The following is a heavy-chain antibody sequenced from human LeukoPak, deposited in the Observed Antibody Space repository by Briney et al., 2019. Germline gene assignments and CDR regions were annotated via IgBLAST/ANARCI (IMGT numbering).Heavy chain of an antibody. CDR2: ISGSGGST. V-gene: IGHV3-23*01. Sequence: QPGGSLRLSCAASGFTFSSYAMSWVRQAPGKGLEWVSAISGSGGSTYYADSVKGRFTISRDNSKNTLYLQMNSLRAEDTAVYYCARGYCSGGSCYDYWGQGTLVTVSS. CDR1: GFTFSSYA. CDR3: ARGYCSGGSCYDY. J-gene: IGHJ4*02. D-gene: IGHD2-15*01.